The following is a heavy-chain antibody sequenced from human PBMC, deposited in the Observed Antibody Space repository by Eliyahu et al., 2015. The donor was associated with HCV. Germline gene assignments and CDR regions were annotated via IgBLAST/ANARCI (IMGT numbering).Heavy chain of an antibody. CDR1: GFTXDDYA. V-gene: IGHV3-9*01. CDR3: AKDRISTYSSGVDY. D-gene: IGHD6-25*01. CDR2: ISWNSGSI. Sequence: EVQLVESGGGLVQPGRSLRLSCAASGFTXDDYAMHWVRQAPGKGLEXVSGISWNSGSIGYADSVKGRFTISRDNAKNSLYLQMNSLRAEDTALYYCAKDRISTYSSGVDYWGQGTLVTVSS. J-gene: IGHJ4*02.